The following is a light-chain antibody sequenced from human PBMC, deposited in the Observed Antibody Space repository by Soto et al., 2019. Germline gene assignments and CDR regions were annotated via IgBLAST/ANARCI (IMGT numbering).Light chain of an antibody. Sequence: EIVLTQSPATLSLSPGERAALSCRASQSVSSSLAWYQQKPGQAPRLLIYDASKRATGIPARFSGSGSGTDFTLTSSSLEPEDVAVYFCQQRSNWPSTFGGGTKVEI. CDR1: QSVSSS. J-gene: IGKJ4*01. CDR3: QQRSNWPST. V-gene: IGKV3-11*01. CDR2: DAS.